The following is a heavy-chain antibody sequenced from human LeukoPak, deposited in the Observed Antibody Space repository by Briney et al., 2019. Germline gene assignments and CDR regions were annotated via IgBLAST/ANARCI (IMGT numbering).Heavy chain of an antibody. CDR3: ARPLKERIAAPAHFDY. CDR2: SYYSGRT. J-gene: IGHJ4*02. Sequence: SETLSLTCTVSGGSFSNYYWSWIRQPPGKGLEGVGDSYYSGRTNYNPSLKSRVTISVDTSKHQFSLKLSSVAAADTPVYYCARPLKERIAAPAHFDYWGQGTLVTVSS. CDR1: GGSFSNYY. V-gene: IGHV4-59*01. D-gene: IGHD6-13*01.